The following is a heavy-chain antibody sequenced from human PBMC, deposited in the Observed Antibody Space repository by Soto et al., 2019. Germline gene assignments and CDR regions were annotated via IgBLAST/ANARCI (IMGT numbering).Heavy chain of an antibody. CDR2: IYYSGST. CDR3: ARVGGGGCSGGSCYGL. D-gene: IGHD2-15*01. J-gene: IGHJ4*02. CDR1: GGSISSGGYY. V-gene: IGHV4-31*03. Sequence: PSETLSLTCTVSGGSISSGGYYWSWIRQHPGKGLEWIGYIYYSGSTYYNPSLKSRVTISVDTSKNQFSLKLSSVTAADTAVYYCARVGGGGCSGGSCYGLWGQGTLVTVSS.